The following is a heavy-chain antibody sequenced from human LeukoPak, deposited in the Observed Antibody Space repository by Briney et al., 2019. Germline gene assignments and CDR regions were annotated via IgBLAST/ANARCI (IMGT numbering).Heavy chain of an antibody. CDR2: IIPIFGTA. CDR3: ARARKRYSSSWYFDY. CDR1: GGTLSSYA. J-gene: IGHJ4*02. V-gene: IGHV1-69*05. Sequence: SVKVSCKASGGTLSSYAISWVRQAPGQGLEWMGRIIPIFGTANYAQKFQGRVTITTDESTSTAYMELSSLRSEDTAVYYCARARKRYSSSWYFDYWGQGTLVTVSP. D-gene: IGHD6-13*01.